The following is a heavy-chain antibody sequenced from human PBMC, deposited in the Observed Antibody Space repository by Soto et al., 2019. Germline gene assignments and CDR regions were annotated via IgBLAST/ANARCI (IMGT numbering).Heavy chain of an antibody. CDR3: ARDPFWSGYYYDAFDI. Sequence: GSLRLSCAASGFTFSSYSMNWVRQAPGKGLEWVSYISSSSSTIYYADSVKGRFTISRDNAKNSLYLQMNSLRDEDTAVYYCARDPFWSGYYYDAFDIWGQGTMVTVSS. CDR1: GFTFSSYS. CDR2: ISSSSSTI. J-gene: IGHJ3*02. V-gene: IGHV3-48*02. D-gene: IGHD3-3*01.